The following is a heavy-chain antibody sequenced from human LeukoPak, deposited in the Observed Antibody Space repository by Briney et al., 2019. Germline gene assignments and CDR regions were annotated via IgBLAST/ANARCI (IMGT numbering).Heavy chain of an antibody. CDR3: ARDQSWTTGFDI. J-gene: IGHJ3*02. Sequence: SQTLSLTCAISGDSVSSNRATWNWIRQSPSRGLEWLGRTYYMSKWYNDYAVSVKSRITINPDTSKNQFSLQLNSVTPEDTAVYFCARDQSWTTGFDIWGQGTMVAVSS. D-gene: IGHD2-8*02. CDR1: GDSVSSNRAT. CDR2: TYYMSKWYN. V-gene: IGHV6-1*01.